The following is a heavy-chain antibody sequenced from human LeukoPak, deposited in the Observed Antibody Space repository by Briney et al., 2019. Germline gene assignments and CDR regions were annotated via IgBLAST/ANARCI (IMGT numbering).Heavy chain of an antibody. J-gene: IGHJ5*02. D-gene: IGHD3-3*01. V-gene: IGHV3-48*03. CDR2: ISSSGSTI. CDR3: ARAGRFLEWSPWTSPFDP. CDR1: GFTFSSYE. Sequence: PGGSLRLSCAASGFTFSSYEMNWVRQAPGKGLEWVSYISSSGSTIYYADSVKGRFTISRDNAKNSLYLQMNSLRAEDTAVYYCARAGRFLEWSPWTSPFDPWGQGTLVTVSS.